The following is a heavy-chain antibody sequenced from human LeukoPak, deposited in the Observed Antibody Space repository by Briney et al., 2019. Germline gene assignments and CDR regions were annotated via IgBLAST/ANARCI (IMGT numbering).Heavy chain of an antibody. CDR2: INHSGST. CDR3: ARGEGRYCSSTSCRYNWFDP. Sequence: SETLSLTCAVYGGSFSDYYWSWIRQPPGKGLEWIGEINHSGSTNYNPSLKSRVTISVDTSKNQFSLKLSSVTAADTAVYYCARGEGRYCSSTSCRYNWFDPWGQGTLVTVSS. V-gene: IGHV4-34*01. D-gene: IGHD2-2*01. CDR1: GGSFSDYY. J-gene: IGHJ5*02.